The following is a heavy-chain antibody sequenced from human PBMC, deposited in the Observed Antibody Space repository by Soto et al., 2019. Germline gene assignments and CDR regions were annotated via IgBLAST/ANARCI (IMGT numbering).Heavy chain of an antibody. V-gene: IGHV1-69*06. J-gene: IGHJ5*02. CDR2: IIPIFGTA. CDR3: ARLWFGEPINLFDP. CDR1: GGTFSSYA. D-gene: IGHD3-10*01. Sequence: QVQLVQSGAEVKKPGSSVKVSCKASGGTFSSYAISWVRQAPGQGLEWMGGIIPIFGTANYAQKFQGRVTITADKSTSTAYMGLSSLRSEDTAVYYCARLWFGEPINLFDPWGQGTLVTVSS.